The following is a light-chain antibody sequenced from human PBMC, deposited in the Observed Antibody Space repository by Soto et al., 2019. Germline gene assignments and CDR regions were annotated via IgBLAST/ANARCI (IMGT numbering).Light chain of an antibody. CDR2: DAS. V-gene: IGKV3-20*01. J-gene: IGKJ2*01. CDR1: QSVSSNS. CDR3: QQYGSSHVT. Sequence: EIVLAQSPGTLSLSPGESATLSCRASQSVSSNSLAWYQQKPGQAPRLLIYDASRRATGIPDRFSAGGSGTDFTFAISRLEPEDFAVLSCQQYGSSHVTFGQGTKVEVK.